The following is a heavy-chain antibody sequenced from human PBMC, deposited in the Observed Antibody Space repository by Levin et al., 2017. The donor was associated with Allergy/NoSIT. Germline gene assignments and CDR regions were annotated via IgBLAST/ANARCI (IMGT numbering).Heavy chain of an antibody. CDR3: ARDLVKYYDFWSGYSPDIGY. CDR1: GFTFSSYW. D-gene: IGHD3-3*01. J-gene: IGHJ4*02. Sequence: GGSLRLSCAASGFTFSSYWMHWVRQAPGKGLVWVSRINSDGSSTSYADSVKGRFTISRDNAKNTLYLQMNSLRAEDTAVYYCARDLVKYYDFWSGYSPDIGYWGQGTLVTVSS. CDR2: INSDGSST. V-gene: IGHV3-74*01.